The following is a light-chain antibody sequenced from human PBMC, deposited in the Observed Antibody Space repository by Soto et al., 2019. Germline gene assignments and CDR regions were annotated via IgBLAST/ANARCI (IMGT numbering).Light chain of an antibody. CDR3: QQYNVYWT. V-gene: IGKV1-5*03. CDR1: QSIDVW. J-gene: IGKJ1*01. Sequence: DIHMAQSPSNLSASVGDRVTITCRASQSIDVWLAWYQQKAGKAPKLLIYKASTLESGVPSRFSGSGSGTEFTLTISSLQPDDFATYYCQQYNVYWTFGQGTKVEIK. CDR2: KAS.